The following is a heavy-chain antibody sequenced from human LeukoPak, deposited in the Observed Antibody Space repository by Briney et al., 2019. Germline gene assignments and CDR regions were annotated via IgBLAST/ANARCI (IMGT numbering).Heavy chain of an antibody. D-gene: IGHD6-19*01. CDR2: ISSSSSYI. V-gene: IGHV3-21*01. CDR1: GFTFSSYS. Sequence: GGSLRLSCAASGFTFSSYSMNWVRQAPGKGLEWVSSISSSSSYIYYADSVKGRFTISRDNAKNSLYLQMNSLRAEDTAVYYCVSPRDSSGYGMDVWGQGTTVTVSS. CDR3: VSPRDSSGYGMDV. J-gene: IGHJ6*02.